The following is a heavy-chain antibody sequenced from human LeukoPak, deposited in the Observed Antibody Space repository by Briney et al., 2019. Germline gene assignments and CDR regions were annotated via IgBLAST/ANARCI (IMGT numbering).Heavy chain of an antibody. Sequence: ASVKVSCKTSGYSFTSYYMHWVRQAPGQGLEWMGIINPSGGSTGYAQKFQGRLSMTRDTSTSTVYMELSSLRSEDTAVYYCARDTERESAYAFDIWGQGTMVTVSS. V-gene: IGHV1-46*01. J-gene: IGHJ3*02. CDR2: INPSGGST. CDR3: ARDTERESAYAFDI. D-gene: IGHD6-25*01. CDR1: GYSFTSYY.